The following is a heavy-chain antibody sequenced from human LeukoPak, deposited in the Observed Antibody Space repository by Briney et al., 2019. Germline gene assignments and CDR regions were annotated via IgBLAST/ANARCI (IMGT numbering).Heavy chain of an antibody. CDR2: IIPILGIA. Sequence: SVKVSCKASGGTFSSYAISWVRQAPGQGVEWMGRIIPILGIANYAQKFQGRVTITADKSTSTAYMELSSLRSEDTAVYYCARDGMRYFDWLLPYGIRYYFGYWGQGTLVTVSS. CDR1: GGTFSSYA. D-gene: IGHD3-9*01. CDR3: ARDGMRYFDWLLPYGIRYYFGY. J-gene: IGHJ4*02. V-gene: IGHV1-69*04.